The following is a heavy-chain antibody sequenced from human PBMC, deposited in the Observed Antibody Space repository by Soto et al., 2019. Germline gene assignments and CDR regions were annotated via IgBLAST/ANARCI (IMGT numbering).Heavy chain of an antibody. CDR3: ARVRGLLRYFDWLSEYFDY. J-gene: IGHJ4*02. CDR1: GDSVSSRNYH. V-gene: IGHV4-61*01. Sequence: SETLSLTCTVSGDSVSSRNYHWTWIRQPPGKGLEWIGYISYRGDTNYNPSLKSRVTISMDTSKNQFSLKLSSVTAADTAVYYCARVRGLLRYFDWLSEYFDYWGQGTLVTVSS. CDR2: ISYRGDT. D-gene: IGHD3-9*01.